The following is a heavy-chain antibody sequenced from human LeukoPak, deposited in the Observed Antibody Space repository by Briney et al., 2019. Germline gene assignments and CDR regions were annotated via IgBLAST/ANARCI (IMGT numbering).Heavy chain of an antibody. V-gene: IGHV3-74*01. J-gene: IGHJ5*02. D-gene: IGHD6-13*01. Sequence: GGSLRLSCAASGFTFSTYWMHWVRHAPGKGLVWVSRINSDGSSTSYADSVKGRFTISRDNAKNSLYLQMNSLRAEDTAVYYCARGPQQLARPYNWFDPWGQGTPVTVSS. CDR1: GFTFSTYW. CDR2: INSDGSST. CDR3: ARGPQQLARPYNWFDP.